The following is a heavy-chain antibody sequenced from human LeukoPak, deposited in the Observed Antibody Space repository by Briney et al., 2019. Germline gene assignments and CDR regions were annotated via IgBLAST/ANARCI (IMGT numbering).Heavy chain of an antibody. V-gene: IGHV4-61*01. CDR2: IYYSGST. Sequence: PSETLSLTCTVSGGSVSSGSYYWSWIRQPPGKGLEWIGYIYYSGSTNYNPSLKSRVTISVDTSKNQLSLKLSSVTAADTAVYYCARTIAAAGSDWFDPWGQGTLVTVSS. CDR3: ARTIAAAGSDWFDP. J-gene: IGHJ5*02. D-gene: IGHD6-13*01. CDR1: GGSVSSGSYY.